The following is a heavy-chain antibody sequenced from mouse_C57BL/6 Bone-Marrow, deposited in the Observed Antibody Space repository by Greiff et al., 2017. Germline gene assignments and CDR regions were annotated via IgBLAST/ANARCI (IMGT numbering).Heavy chain of an antibody. J-gene: IGHJ2*01. V-gene: IGHV1-69*01. CDR2: IDPSDSYT. CDR1: GYTFTSYW. Sequence: VQLQQPGAELVMPGASVKLSGKASGYTFTSYWMHWVKQRPGQGLEWIGEIDPSDSYTNYNQKFKGKSTLTVDKSSSTAYMQLSSLTSEDSAVYYWNWEYFDYWGQGTTLTVAS. D-gene: IGHD4-1*01. CDR3: NWEYFDY.